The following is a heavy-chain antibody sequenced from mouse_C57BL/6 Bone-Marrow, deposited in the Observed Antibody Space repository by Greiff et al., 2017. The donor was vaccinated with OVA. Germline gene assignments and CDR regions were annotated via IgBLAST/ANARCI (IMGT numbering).Heavy chain of an antibody. CDR3: ARYIDYYGSSWYFDV. J-gene: IGHJ1*03. Sequence: EVMLVESGGGLVQPGGSLSLSCAASGFTFTDYYMSWVRQPPGKALEWLGFIRNKANGYTTEYSASVKGRFTISRDNSQSILYLQMNALRAEDSATDYCARYIDYYGSSWYFDVWGTGTTVTVSS. CDR1: GFTFTDYY. D-gene: IGHD1-1*01. V-gene: IGHV7-3*01. CDR2: IRNKANGYTT.